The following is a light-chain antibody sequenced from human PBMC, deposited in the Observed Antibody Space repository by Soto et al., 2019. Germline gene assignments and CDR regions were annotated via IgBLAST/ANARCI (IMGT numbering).Light chain of an antibody. V-gene: IGLV2-14*03. CDR1: SSDVGGYNY. Sequence: QSALTQPASLSGSPGQSITISCTGTSSDVGGYNYVSWYQKHPGKAPRLMIYGVSNRPLGVSYRFSGSKSGNTASLTISGLQSEDEADYYCNSYASVNSPVLFGGGTKLTVL. J-gene: IGLJ2*01. CDR3: NSYASVNSPVL. CDR2: GVS.